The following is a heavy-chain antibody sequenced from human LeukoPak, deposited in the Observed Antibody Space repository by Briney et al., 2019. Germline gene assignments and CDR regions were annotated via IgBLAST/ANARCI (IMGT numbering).Heavy chain of an antibody. J-gene: IGHJ4*02. V-gene: IGHV4-4*07. CDR3: ARDTPLKDDFWSGYYF. D-gene: IGHD3-3*01. Sequence: PSETLSLTCTVSGGSLSSYYWSWIRQPAGKGLEWIGRIYTSGSTNYNPSLKSRVTMSVDTSKNQFSLKLSSVTAADTAVYYCARDTPLKDDFWSGYYFWGQGTLVTVSS. CDR2: IYTSGST. CDR1: GGSLSSYY.